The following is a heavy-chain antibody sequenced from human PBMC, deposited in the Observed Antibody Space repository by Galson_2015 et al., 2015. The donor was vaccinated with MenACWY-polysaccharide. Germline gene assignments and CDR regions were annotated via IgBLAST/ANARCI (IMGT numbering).Heavy chain of an antibody. V-gene: IGHV3-23*01. CDR1: GFTFSNYA. D-gene: IGHD2-21*01. Sequence: SLRLSCAASGFTFSNYAMTWVRQAPGKGLEWVSSFDGSGGHPYYADSVRGRFAVSRDDSKYTLYLEMNSLRVDDTAVYYCAKGLQAYGWCWRFDRWGQGSLLIVSS. CDR3: AKGLQAYGWCWRFDR. J-gene: IGHJ5*02. CDR2: FDGSGGHP.